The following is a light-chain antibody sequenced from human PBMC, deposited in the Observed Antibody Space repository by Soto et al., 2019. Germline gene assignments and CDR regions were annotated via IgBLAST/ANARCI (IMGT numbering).Light chain of an antibody. CDR2: LAS. V-gene: IGKV1-39*01. J-gene: IGKJ1*01. CDR3: QQYYSYPPWT. CDR1: QSISNY. Sequence: DIQITQSPSSLSASVGDRVTITCRASQSISNYLNWYQQRPGKAPKLLIYLASSLSSGVPSRFSGSGSGTDFTLTISCLQSEDFATYYCQQYYSYPPWTFGQGTKVDIK.